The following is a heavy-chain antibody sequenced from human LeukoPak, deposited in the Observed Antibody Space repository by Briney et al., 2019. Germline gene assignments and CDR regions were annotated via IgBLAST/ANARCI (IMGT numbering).Heavy chain of an antibody. V-gene: IGHV4-34*01. CDR2: INHSGST. Sequence: PSGTLSLTCAVYGGSFSGYYWSWIRQPPGKGLEWIGEINHSGSTNYNPSLKSRVTISVDTSKNQFSLKLSSVTAADTAVYYCARGRPYYYGSGSYYNPLADYWGQGTLVTVSS. CDR3: ARGRPYYYGSGSYYNPLADY. CDR1: GGSFSGYY. J-gene: IGHJ4*02. D-gene: IGHD3-10*01.